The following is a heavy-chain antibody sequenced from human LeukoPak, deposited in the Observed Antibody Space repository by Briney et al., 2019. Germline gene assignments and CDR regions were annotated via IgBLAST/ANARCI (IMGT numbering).Heavy chain of an antibody. V-gene: IGHV3-23*01. CDR3: AKPASPITMIVVDDY. Sequence: GGSPRLSCAASGFTFSSYGMSWVRQAPGKGLEWVSAISGSGGSTYYADSVKGRFTISRDNSKNTLYLQMNSLRAEDTAVYYCAKPASPITMIVVDDYWGQGTLVTVSS. CDR2: ISGSGGST. D-gene: IGHD3-22*01. CDR1: GFTFSSYG. J-gene: IGHJ4*02.